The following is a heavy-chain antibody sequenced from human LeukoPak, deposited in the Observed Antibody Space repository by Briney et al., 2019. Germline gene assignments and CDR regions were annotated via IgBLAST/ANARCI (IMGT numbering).Heavy chain of an antibody. CDR2: MNPNSGNT. CDR1: GYTFTSYD. V-gene: IGHV1-8*01. CDR3: ARVAFYYDSSGYSLDY. J-gene: IGHJ4*02. D-gene: IGHD3-22*01. Sequence: GASVKVSRKASGYTFTSYDINWVRQATGQGLEWMGWMNPNSGNTGYAQKFQGRVTMTRNTSISTAYMELSSLRSEDTAVYYCARVAFYYDSSGYSLDYWGQGTLVTVSS.